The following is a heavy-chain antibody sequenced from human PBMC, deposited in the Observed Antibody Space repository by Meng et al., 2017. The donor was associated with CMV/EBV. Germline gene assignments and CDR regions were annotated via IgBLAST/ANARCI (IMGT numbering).Heavy chain of an antibody. J-gene: IGHJ3*02. V-gene: IGHV4-39*01. CDR2: INYSGRT. Sequence: GSLRLSCTVSGGSISSSSYYWGWIRQPPRKGLEWIGSINYSGRTYYNPSLKSRVTISVDTSKNQVSLKLSSVTAADTAVYYCARGGSVFSIWGQGTMVTVSS. D-gene: IGHD3-10*01. CDR1: GGSISSSSYY. CDR3: ARGGSVFSI.